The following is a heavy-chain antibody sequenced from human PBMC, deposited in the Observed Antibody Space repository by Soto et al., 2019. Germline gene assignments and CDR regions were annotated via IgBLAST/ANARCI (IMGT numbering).Heavy chain of an antibody. CDR2: ISYDGSNK. CDR3: AKVVGSAMVRGVLDY. D-gene: IGHD3-10*01. Sequence: GRPLRLSCAASGFTFSSYAMHWVRQAPGKGLEWVAVISYDGSNKYYADSVKGRFTISRDNSKNTLYLQMNSLRAEDTAVYYCAKVVGSAMVRGVLDYWGQGTLVTVSS. J-gene: IGHJ4*02. V-gene: IGHV3-30*04. CDR1: GFTFSSYA.